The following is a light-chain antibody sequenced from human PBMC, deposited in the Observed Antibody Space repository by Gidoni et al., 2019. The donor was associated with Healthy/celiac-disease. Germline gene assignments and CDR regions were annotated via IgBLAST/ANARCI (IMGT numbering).Light chain of an antibody. CDR2: EVS. V-gene: IGLV2-14*01. Sequence: QSALTQPASVSGSPGQSITIPCTGTSSDVGGYNYVFWYQQPPGKAPKLMIYEVSNRPPGVSNRFSGSKSGNTASLTISGLQAEDEADYYCSSYTSSSTLVFGGGTKLTVL. CDR3: SSYTSSSTLV. CDR1: SSDVGGYNY. J-gene: IGLJ2*01.